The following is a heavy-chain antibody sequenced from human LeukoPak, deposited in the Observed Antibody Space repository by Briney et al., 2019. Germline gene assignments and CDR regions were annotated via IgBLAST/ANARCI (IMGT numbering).Heavy chain of an antibody. CDR1: GFTFSSYW. CDR2: ISGSGGST. D-gene: IGHD6-13*01. V-gene: IGHV3-23*01. J-gene: IGHJ4*02. Sequence: PGGSLRLSCAASGFTFSSYWMSWVRQAPGKGLEWVSAISGSGGSTYYADSVKGRFTISRDNSKNTLYLQMNSLRGDDTAAYYCARGKQQLVPRTFDYWGQGTLVTVSS. CDR3: ARGKQQLVPRTFDY.